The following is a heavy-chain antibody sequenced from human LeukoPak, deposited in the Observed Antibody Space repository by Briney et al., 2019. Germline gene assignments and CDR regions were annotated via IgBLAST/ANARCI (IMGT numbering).Heavy chain of an antibody. CDR2: IYYSGST. V-gene: IGHV4-59*01. D-gene: IGHD3-10*01. Sequence: SETLSLTCTVSGGSISSYYWSWIRQPPGKGLEWIGYIYYSGSTNYNPSLKSRVTISVDTSKNQFSLKLSSVTAADTAVHYCARVWSWFGEYYFDYWGQGTLVTVSS. J-gene: IGHJ4*02. CDR3: ARVWSWFGEYYFDY. CDR1: GGSISSYY.